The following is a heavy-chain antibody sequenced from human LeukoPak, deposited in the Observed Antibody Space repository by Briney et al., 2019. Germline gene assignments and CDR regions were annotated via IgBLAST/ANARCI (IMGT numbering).Heavy chain of an antibody. Sequence: PGGSLRLSCAASGFTFSSYSVNWVRQAPGKGLEWVSYISSGSSTIYYADSVKGRFTISRDNAKNSLYLQMNSLRDEDTAVYSCARGYCSSTNCFLDYWGQGTLVTVSS. CDR2: ISSGSSTI. CDR1: GFTFSSYS. J-gene: IGHJ4*02. CDR3: ARGYCSSTNCFLDY. D-gene: IGHD2-2*01. V-gene: IGHV3-48*02.